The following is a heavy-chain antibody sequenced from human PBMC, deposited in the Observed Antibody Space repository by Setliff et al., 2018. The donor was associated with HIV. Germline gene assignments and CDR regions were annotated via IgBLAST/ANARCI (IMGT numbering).Heavy chain of an antibody. Sequence: SLTCTVSGGSVGSGSYYWSWIRQSPGKGLEWIGYIYYSGSTTYNPTLKSRVTMSIDTSKNQFSMKVRSVSAADTAVYYCARDPPGYGDSNDYWGQGMLVTVSS. CDR1: GGSVGSGSYY. D-gene: IGHD5-12*01. CDR2: IYYSGST. J-gene: IGHJ4*02. CDR3: ARDPPGYGDSNDY. V-gene: IGHV4-61*01.